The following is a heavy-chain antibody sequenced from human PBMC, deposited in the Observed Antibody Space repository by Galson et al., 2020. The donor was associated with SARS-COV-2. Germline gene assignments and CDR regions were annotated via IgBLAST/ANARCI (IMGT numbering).Heavy chain of an antibody. D-gene: IGHD3-22*01. V-gene: IGHV2-5*01. Sequence: ESGPTLVKPTQTLTLTCTFSGFSLNTSGVGVGWIRQPPGKALEWLALIYWNEDKRYSPSLKSRLSITKDTSKNQVVLTMTNVDPVDTATYCCAHTGDYDIIGFPRDYFDHWGQGILVTVSS. CDR1: GFSLNTSGVG. CDR3: AHTGDYDIIGFPRDYFDH. J-gene: IGHJ4*02. CDR2: IYWNEDK.